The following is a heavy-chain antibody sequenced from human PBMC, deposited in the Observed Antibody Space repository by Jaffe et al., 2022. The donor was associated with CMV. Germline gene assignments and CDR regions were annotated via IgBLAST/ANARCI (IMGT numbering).Heavy chain of an antibody. CDR2: SRNKANSYIA. V-gene: IGHV3-72*01. J-gene: IGHJ3*02. CDR1: GLTSSDQY. D-gene: IGHD1-26*01. Sequence: EVQLVESGGVLVQPGGSLRLSCPASGLTSSDQYMDWVRQAPGKGLEWIGRSRNKANSYIAEYAASVSGRFTISRDDSGNSLYLQMNSLKTEDTAVYYCTRGYSGSNYYAFDIWGQGTMVTVSS. CDR3: TRGYSGSNYYAFDI.